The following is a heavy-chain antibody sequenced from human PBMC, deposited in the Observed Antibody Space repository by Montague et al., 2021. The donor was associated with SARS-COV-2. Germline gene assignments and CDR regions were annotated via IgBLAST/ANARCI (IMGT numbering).Heavy chain of an antibody. CDR1: GDSISDYY. CDR3: ARTSRGSRYFYGVDV. V-gene: IGHV4-59*01. Sequence: SETLSLTCTVSGDSISDYYWSWIRQPPGMGLEWIGYIFRSGATNYNPPHKSRVIISLDTSKSQFSLRLSSVTAADTAIYYCARTSRGSRYFYGVDVWGQGTTVTVSS. CDR2: IFRSGAT. D-gene: IGHD3-10*01. J-gene: IGHJ6*02.